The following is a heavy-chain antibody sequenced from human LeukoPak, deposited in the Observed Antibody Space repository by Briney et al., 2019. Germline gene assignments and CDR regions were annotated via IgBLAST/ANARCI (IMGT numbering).Heavy chain of an antibody. D-gene: IGHD6-19*01. J-gene: IGHJ6*02. CDR1: GYTFTSYY. CDR3: ARTPQTRIAVAGMPRYYYYGMDV. Sequence: APVKVSCKASGYTFTSYYMHWVRQAPGQGLEWMGIINPSGGSTSYAQKFQGRVTMTRDTSTSTVYMELSSLRSEDTAVYYCARTPQTRIAVAGMPRYYYYGMDVWGQGTTVTVSS. V-gene: IGHV1-46*01. CDR2: INPSGGST.